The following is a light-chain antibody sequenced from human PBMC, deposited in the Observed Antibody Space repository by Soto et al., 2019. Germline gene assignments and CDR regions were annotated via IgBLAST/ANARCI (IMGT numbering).Light chain of an antibody. V-gene: IGLV2-8*01. J-gene: IGLJ1*01. CDR3: SSYAGSNNYV. Sequence: QSVLTQPPSASGSPGKSVSISCTGTSSDVGGYNYVSWYQQHPGKAPKLMIYEVSKRPSGVPDRFSGSKSGNTASLTVSGLQAEDEADYYCSSYAGSNNYVFGTGTKVTAL. CDR1: SSDVGGYNY. CDR2: EVS.